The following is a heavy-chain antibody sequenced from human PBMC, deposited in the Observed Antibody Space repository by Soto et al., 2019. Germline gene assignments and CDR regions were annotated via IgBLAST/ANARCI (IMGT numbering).Heavy chain of an antibody. J-gene: IGHJ6*03. CDR2: ISAYNGDT. CDR3: ARDRGVAPPVAGNTHYYYYMDV. Sequence: QEQFVQSGGEVKRPGASVKVSCKASGYSFTNYGITWVRQAPGQGFEWMGWISAYNGDTNYAQKLQGRVTMTTDASTSTAYLELRSLRSDDTAVYYCARDRGVAPPVAGNTHYYYYMDVWGKGTTVTVSS. CDR1: GYSFTNYG. V-gene: IGHV1-18*01. D-gene: IGHD6-19*01.